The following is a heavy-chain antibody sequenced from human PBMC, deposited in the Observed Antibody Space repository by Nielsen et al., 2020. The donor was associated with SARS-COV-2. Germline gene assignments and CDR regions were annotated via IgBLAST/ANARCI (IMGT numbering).Heavy chain of an antibody. J-gene: IGHJ4*02. CDR2: INHSGST. CDR3: ARDGSGSFDY. CDR1: GGSFSGYY. Sequence: GSLRLSCAVYGGSFSGYYWSWIRQPPGKGLEWIGEINHSGSTNYSPSLKRRVTISVDTSNNQISLKLTSVTAADTAVYYCARDGSGSFDYWGQGTLVTVSS. V-gene: IGHV4-34*01.